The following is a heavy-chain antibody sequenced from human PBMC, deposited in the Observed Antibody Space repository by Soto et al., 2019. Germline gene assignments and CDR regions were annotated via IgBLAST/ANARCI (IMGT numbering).Heavy chain of an antibody. J-gene: IGHJ4*02. Sequence: EVQVLESGGGLVQPGGSLRLSCAASGFTFSTYAMSWVRQAPGKGLEWVSAISGSGGGTYYADSVKGRFTISRDNSKNTLYLQMNSMRAEDTAVYYCAKGGVGHTYGYCDSWGQGTLVTVSS. D-gene: IGHD5-18*01. CDR2: ISGSGGGT. V-gene: IGHV3-23*01. CDR3: AKGGVGHTYGYCDS. CDR1: GFTFSTYA.